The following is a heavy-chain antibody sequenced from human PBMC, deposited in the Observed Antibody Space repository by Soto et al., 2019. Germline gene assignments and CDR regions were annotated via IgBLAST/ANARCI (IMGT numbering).Heavy chain of an antibody. Sequence: TSETLSLTCAVYGGSFSGYYWSWIRQPPGKGLEWIGEINHSGSTNYNPSLKSRVTISVDTSKNQFSLKLSSVTAADTAVYYCARGWGVVAYYYGMDVWGQGTTVTVSS. D-gene: IGHD2-21*01. CDR2: INHSGST. CDR1: GGSFSGYY. V-gene: IGHV4-34*01. J-gene: IGHJ6*02. CDR3: ARGWGVVAYYYGMDV.